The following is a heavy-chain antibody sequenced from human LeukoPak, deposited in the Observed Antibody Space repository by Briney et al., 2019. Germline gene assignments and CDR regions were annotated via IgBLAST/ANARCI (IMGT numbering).Heavy chain of an antibody. J-gene: IGHJ5*02. CDR1: DASISGYY. D-gene: IGHD2-2*03. CDR2: IHFSGST. CDR3: ARVPLDT. Sequence: SETLSLTCTVSDASISGYYWSWIRQPPGKGLEWIGSIHFSGSTNYNPSLRSRVTISVDTSKNQLSLKLSSVTAADTAVYYCARVPLDTWGQGTLVTVSS. V-gene: IGHV4-59*01.